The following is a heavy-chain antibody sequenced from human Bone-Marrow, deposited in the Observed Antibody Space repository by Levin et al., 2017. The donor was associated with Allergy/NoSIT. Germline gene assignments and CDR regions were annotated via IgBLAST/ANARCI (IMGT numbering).Heavy chain of an antibody. V-gene: IGHV3-23*01. Sequence: GGSLRLSFSSSFFPFLPSSLLFFLPSPLKGLAWVASISKTGINTHYADSVKGRFIISRDNSKNTLYLQMNSLRAEDTAIYFCAKDALITMAGGFYQYHGMDVWGQGTTVTVSS. CDR2: ISKTGINT. CDR3: AKDALITMAGGFYQYHGMDV. J-gene: IGHJ6*02. D-gene: IGHD6-19*01. CDR1: FFPFLPSS.